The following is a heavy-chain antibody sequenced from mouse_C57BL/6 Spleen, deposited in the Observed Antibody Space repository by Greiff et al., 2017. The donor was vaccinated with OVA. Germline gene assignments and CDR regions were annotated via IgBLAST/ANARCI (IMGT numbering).Heavy chain of an antibody. V-gene: IGHV1-42*01. CDR1: GYSFTGYY. Sequence: EVKLVESGPELVKPGASVKISCKASGYSFTGYYMNWVKQSPEKSLEWIGEINPSTGGTTYNQKFKAKATLTVDKSSSTAYMQLKSLTSEDSAVYYCARSAHFDYWGQGTTLTVSS. D-gene: IGHD6-1*01. CDR3: ARSAHFDY. CDR2: INPSTGGT. J-gene: IGHJ2*01.